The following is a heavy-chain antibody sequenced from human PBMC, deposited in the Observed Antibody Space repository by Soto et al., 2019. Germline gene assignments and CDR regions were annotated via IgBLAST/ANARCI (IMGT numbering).Heavy chain of an antibody. CDR2: IYHSGST. D-gene: IGHD3-22*01. Sequence: SETLSLTCAVPGGSISSSNWWSWVRQPPGKGLEWIGEIYHSGSTNYNPSLKSRVTISVDKSKNQFSLKLSSVTAAGTAVYYWARESGGYYDSSGANAHFDYWGQGTLVTVSS. CDR1: GGSISSSNW. CDR3: ARESGGYYDSSGANAHFDY. J-gene: IGHJ4*02. V-gene: IGHV4-4*02.